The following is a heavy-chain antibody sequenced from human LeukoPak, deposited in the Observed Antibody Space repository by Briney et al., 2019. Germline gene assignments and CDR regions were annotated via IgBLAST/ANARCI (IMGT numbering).Heavy chain of an antibody. CDR3: ARDSGYISDY. D-gene: IGHD5-12*01. J-gene: IGHJ4*02. CDR2: IYSGGST. CDR1: GFTVSSNY. V-gene: IGHV3-66*01. Sequence: GGSLSLSCAASGFTVSSNYMSWVRQAPGKGLEWVSVIYSGGSTYYADSVKGRFTISRDNSKNTLYLQMNSLRAEDTAVYYCARDSGYISDYWGQGTLVTVSS.